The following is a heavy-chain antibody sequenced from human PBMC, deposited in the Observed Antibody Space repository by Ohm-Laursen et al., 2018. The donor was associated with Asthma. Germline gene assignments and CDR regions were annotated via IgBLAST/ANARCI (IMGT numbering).Heavy chain of an antibody. J-gene: IGHJ4*02. CDR3: ARRSKICYDTSHCFFDY. Sequence: SLRLSCAATGFTFSDYGMHWVRQAPGKGLEWVAIISSDGSNKFHAESVRGRITPSRDNSKNTLYLEMNSLRAEDTAVYYCARRSKICYDTSHCFFDYWGQGTLVTVSS. V-gene: IGHV3-30*03. CDR1: GFTFSDYG. D-gene: IGHD2-2*01. CDR2: ISSDGSNK.